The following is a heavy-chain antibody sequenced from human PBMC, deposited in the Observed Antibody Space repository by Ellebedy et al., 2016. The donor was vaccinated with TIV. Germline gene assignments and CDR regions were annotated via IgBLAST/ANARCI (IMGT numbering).Heavy chain of an antibody. Sequence: GESLKISXAASGFTFSSYAMHWVRQAPGKGLEWVAVISYDGSNKYYADSVKGRFTISRDNSKNTLYLQMNSLRAEDTAVYYCAKDQFPAGDIVVVVAEPLAYWGQGTLVTVSS. J-gene: IGHJ4*02. CDR3: AKDQFPAGDIVVVVAEPLAY. CDR1: GFTFSSYA. D-gene: IGHD2-15*01. V-gene: IGHV3-30*04. CDR2: ISYDGSNK.